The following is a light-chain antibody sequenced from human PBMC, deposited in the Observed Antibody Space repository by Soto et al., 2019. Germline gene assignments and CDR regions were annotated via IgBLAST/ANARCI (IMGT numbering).Light chain of an antibody. J-gene: IGKJ2*01. Sequence: EIVLTQSPGTLSLSPGERATLSCRASQSVSSSYLAWYQQKPGQAPRLLIYGASSRGTGIPDRFSGSGSGTDFTLIISRLESEDFAVYYCQQYGSSPPYTFGQGTKLEIK. CDR3: QQYGSSPPYT. CDR2: GAS. CDR1: QSVSSSY. V-gene: IGKV3-20*01.